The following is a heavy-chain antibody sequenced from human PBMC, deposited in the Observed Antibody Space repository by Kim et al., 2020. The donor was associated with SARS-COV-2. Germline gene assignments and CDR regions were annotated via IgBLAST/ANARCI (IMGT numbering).Heavy chain of an antibody. V-gene: IGHV4-39*07. J-gene: IGHJ5*02. CDR3: ARDATSRGWFDP. Sequence: YTPYLTGQVTISVDTSKNQFSLKLSSVTAADTAVYYCARDATSRGWFDPWGQGTLVTVSS.